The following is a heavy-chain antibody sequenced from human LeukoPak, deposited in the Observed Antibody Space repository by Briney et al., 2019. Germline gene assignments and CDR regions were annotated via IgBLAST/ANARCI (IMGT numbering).Heavy chain of an antibody. V-gene: IGHV4-59*11. D-gene: IGHD3-16*01. CDR2: LHYTGST. J-gene: IGHJ5*02. CDR3: ARLHALGAEEFDP. Sequence: SETLSLTCTVSGGSISGHYWCWIRQPPGKRLEWIGYLHYTGSTNYNPSLNSRITMSVDTPNNQFSLRLTSVTAADTAVYYCARLHALGAEEFDPWGQGALVTVSS. CDR1: GGSISGHY.